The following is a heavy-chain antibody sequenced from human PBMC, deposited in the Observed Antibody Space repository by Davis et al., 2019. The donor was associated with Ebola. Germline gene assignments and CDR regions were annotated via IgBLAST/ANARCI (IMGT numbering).Heavy chain of an antibody. CDR3: ARGSRNMDV. CDR1: GFSFSGHT. J-gene: IGHJ6*02. V-gene: IGHV3-48*02. CDR2: ISSTSGSI. Sequence: GESLKISCAASGFSFSGHTMNWVRQAPGKGLEWVSYISSTSGSIYYADSLKGRFTISRDNAKNSLFLQMNSLRDEDTAVYYCARGSRNMDVWGQGTTVTVSS.